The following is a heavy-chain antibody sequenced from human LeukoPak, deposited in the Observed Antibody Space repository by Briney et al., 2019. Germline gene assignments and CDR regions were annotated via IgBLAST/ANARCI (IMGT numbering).Heavy chain of an antibody. CDR3: AKDSSFTTNPAEYFQH. J-gene: IGHJ1*01. CDR1: GFTFDDYA. Sequence: GGSLRLTCAASGFTFDDYAMHWVRQAPGKGLEWVSLISGDGGSTYYADSVKGRFTISRDNSKNSLYLQMNSLRTEDTALYYCAKDSSFTTNPAEYFQHWGQGTLVTVSS. CDR2: ISGDGGST. D-gene: IGHD1-14*01. V-gene: IGHV3-43*02.